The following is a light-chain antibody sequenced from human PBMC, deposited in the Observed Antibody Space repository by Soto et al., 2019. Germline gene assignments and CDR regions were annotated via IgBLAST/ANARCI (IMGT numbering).Light chain of an antibody. V-gene: IGLV2-8*01. CDR2: EVS. J-gene: IGLJ2*01. CDR1: SSDVGGYNY. CDR3: SSYAGSNNV. Sequence: QSALTQPPSASGSPGQSVTISCTGTSSDVGGYNYVSWYQHHPGKAPKLMIYEVSKRPSGVPDRFSGSKSGNTASLTVSGLQAEDEADYYCSSYAGSNNVFGGGTKLTVL.